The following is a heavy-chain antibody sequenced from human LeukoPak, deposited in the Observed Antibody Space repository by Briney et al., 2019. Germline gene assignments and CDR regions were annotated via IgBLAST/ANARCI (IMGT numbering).Heavy chain of an antibody. D-gene: IGHD2-2*02. CDR1: GFTFSAYE. J-gene: IGHJ3*02. CDR3: ARSRLYGFDI. Sequence: GGSLRLSCAASGFTFSAYEMNWVRQAPGKGLEWISYITSSGSTIYYADSVKGRFTISRDNAENSLFLQMNSLRAEDTAVYYCARSRLYGFDIWGRGTMVTVSS. V-gene: IGHV3-48*03. CDR2: ITSSGSTI.